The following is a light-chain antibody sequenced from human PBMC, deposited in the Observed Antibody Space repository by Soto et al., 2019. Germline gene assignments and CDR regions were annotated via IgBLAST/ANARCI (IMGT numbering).Light chain of an antibody. CDR3: GSYTTINTMI. J-gene: IGLJ2*01. CDR1: SGDVGAYNY. CDR2: DVS. Sequence: QSALTQPASVSGSPGQSITISCAGTSGDVGAYNYVTWFQQYLGKVPKLIIYDVSDRPSGVSDRFSGSKSGNTASLTISGLLAEDEADYYCGSYTTINTMIFGGGTKVTVL. V-gene: IGLV2-14*01.